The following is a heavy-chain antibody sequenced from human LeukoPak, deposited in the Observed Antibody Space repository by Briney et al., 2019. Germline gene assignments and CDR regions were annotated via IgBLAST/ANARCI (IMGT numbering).Heavy chain of an antibody. Sequence: EASVKVSCKASGGTFSSYAISWVRQAPGQGLEWMGGIIPIFGTANYAQKFQGRVTITTDESTSTAYMELSSLRSEDTAVYYCARDSNGSGSYYPPDPWGQGTLVTVSS. J-gene: IGHJ5*02. V-gene: IGHV1-69*05. CDR3: ARDSNGSGSYYPPDP. CDR2: IIPIFGTA. D-gene: IGHD3-10*01. CDR1: GGTFSSYA.